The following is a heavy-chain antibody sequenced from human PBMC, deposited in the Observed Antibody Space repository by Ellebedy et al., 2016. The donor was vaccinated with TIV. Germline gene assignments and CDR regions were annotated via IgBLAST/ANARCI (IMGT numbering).Heavy chain of an antibody. CDR3: ARWGVYSGTFQGPFDF. D-gene: IGHD5/OR15-5a*01. Sequence: AASVKVSCKASGYTFNSYDVNWARQAPGQGLEWMGRVIPILGITNYAQKFQGRFTITADTSTSTVYMELSSLRSEDTALYYCARWGVYSGTFQGPFDFWGQGTLVTVSS. CDR1: GYTFNSYD. CDR2: VIPILGIT. J-gene: IGHJ4*02. V-gene: IGHV1-69*04.